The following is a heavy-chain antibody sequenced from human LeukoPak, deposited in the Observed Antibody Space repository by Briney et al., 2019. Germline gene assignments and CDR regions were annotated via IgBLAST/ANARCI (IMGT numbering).Heavy chain of an antibody. D-gene: IGHD3-9*01. J-gene: IGHJ4*02. CDR2: ISGSGGST. CDR1: GFTFSSYA. CDR3: AKDARYFDWLLFYFDY. V-gene: IGHV3-23*01. Sequence: GGSLRLSCAASGFTFSSYAMSWVRQAPGKGLEWVSAISGSGGSTYYADSVKGRFTISRDNSKNTLYLQMNSLRAEDTAVYYCAKDARYFDWLLFYFDYWGQGTLVTVSS.